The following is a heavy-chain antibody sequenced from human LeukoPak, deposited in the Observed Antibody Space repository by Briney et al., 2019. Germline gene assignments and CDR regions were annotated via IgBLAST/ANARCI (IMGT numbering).Heavy chain of an antibody. CDR2: IKQDGSER. CDR1: GFTFSSYW. Sequence: PGGSLRLSCAASGFTFSSYWMSWVRQAPGKGLEWVANIKQDGSERYYVDSVKGRFTISRDNAKNSLYLQMNSLRAEDTAVYYCASPGYLRRPMGYWGQGTLVTVSS. V-gene: IGHV3-7*01. J-gene: IGHJ4*02. CDR3: ASPGYLRRPMGY. D-gene: IGHD5-18*01.